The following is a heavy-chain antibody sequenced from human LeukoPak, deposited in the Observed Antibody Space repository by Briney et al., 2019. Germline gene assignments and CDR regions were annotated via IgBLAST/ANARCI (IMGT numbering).Heavy chain of an antibody. Sequence: PGGSLRLSCAASGFTFSSYAMSWVRQAPGKGLEWIGEINHSGSTNYNPSLKSRVTISVDTSKNQFSLKLSSVTAADTAVYYCARNWYFDLWGRGTLVTVSS. CDR1: GFTFSSYA. CDR3: ARNWYFDL. V-gene: IGHV4-34*01. CDR2: INHSGST. J-gene: IGHJ2*01.